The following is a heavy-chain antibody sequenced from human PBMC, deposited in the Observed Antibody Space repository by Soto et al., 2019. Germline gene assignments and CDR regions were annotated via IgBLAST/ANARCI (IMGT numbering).Heavy chain of an antibody. J-gene: IGHJ6*02. CDR3: VRFSGLDV. CDR2: IKNGGDDT. V-gene: IGHV3-74*01. Sequence: GGSLRLSCAASGFTLSSYWMYLVRQTPGKGLVWVARIKNGGDDTSYAESVKGRFTISRDNAKNTLYLQMSSLRSEDTAVYYCVRFSGLDVWGQGTTVTVSS. CDR1: GFTLSSYW.